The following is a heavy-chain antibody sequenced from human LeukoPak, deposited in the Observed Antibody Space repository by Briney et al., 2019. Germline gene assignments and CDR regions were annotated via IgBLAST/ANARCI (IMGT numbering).Heavy chain of an antibody. V-gene: IGHV3-23*01. CDR3: AKKHYFGSGSYEY. Sequence: PGGSLRLSCAASGFSFNTCALNWVRQAPGKGLEWVSSISESSDTTHYADSVKGRFTVSRDNSKNTLYLQMNSLRAEDTAVYYCAKKHYFGSGSYEYWGQGTLVTVSS. D-gene: IGHD3-10*01. J-gene: IGHJ4*02. CDR2: ISESSDTT. CDR1: GFSFNTCA.